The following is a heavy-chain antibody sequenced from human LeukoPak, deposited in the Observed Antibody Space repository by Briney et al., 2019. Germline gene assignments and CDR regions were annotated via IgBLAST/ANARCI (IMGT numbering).Heavy chain of an antibody. CDR3: ARDLDYYDSSGYSIDFDY. J-gene: IGHJ4*02. D-gene: IGHD3-22*01. V-gene: IGHV1-2*02. CDR2: INPNSGGT. CDR1: GYTFTGYY. Sequence: ASVKVSCKASGYTFTGYYTHWVRQAPGQGLEWMGWINPNSGGTNYAQKFQGRVTMTRDTSISTAYMELSRLRSDDTAVYYCARDLDYYDSSGYSIDFDYWGQGTLVTVSS.